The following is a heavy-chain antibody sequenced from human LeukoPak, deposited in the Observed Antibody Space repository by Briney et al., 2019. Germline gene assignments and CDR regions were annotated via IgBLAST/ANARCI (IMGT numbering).Heavy chain of an antibody. CDR1: GFTFSSYD. CDR3: ARSWSSSSWYYFDY. CDR2: IGTAGDT. D-gene: IGHD6-13*01. J-gene: IGHJ4*02. V-gene: IGHV3-13*01. Sequence: GGSLRLSCAASGFTFSSYDMHWVRQATGKGLEWVSAIGTAGDTYYPGSVRGRFTISRENAKNSLYLQMNSLRAGDTAVYYCARSWSSSSWYYFDYWGQGTLVTVSS.